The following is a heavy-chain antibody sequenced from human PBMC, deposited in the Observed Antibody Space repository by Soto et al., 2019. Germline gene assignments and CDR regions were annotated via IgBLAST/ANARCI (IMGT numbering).Heavy chain of an antibody. Sequence: PSETLSLTCTVSGGSISSYYWSWIRQPPGKGLEWIGYIYYSGSTNYNPSLKSRVTISVDTSKNQFSLKLSFVTAADTAVYYCARHGLLWFGELLGNWFDPWGQGTLVTVSS. CDR3: ARHGLLWFGELLGNWFDP. J-gene: IGHJ5*02. V-gene: IGHV4-59*08. D-gene: IGHD3-10*01. CDR1: GGSISSYY. CDR2: IYYSGST.